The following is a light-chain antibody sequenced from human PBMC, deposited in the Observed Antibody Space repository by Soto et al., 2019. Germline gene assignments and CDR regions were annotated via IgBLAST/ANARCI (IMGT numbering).Light chain of an antibody. J-gene: IGLJ1*01. Sequence: QSVLTQPASVSGSPGQSTTISCTGTISEIETYNFVSWYQQYPGKAPKLLIYDVSNRPSVVSNLFSGSKSGNTASLTISGLQPEDEADYYCCSYTTSNTRQIVFGTGTKVTVL. V-gene: IGLV2-14*01. CDR2: DVS. CDR3: CSYTTSNTRQIV. CDR1: ISEIETYNF.